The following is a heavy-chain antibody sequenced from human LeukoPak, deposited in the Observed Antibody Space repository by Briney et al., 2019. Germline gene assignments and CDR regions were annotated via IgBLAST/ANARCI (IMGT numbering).Heavy chain of an antibody. V-gene: IGHV1-24*01. J-gene: IGHJ4*02. CDR3: ATKPHWYSSSYDY. Sequence: GASVKVSCKVSGYTLTELSMYWVRQAPGKGLEWMGGVDPEDGETIYAQKFQGRVTMTEDTSTDTAYMELSRLRSEDTAVYYCATKPHWYSSSYDYWGQGTLVTVSS. CDR2: VDPEDGET. D-gene: IGHD6-13*01. CDR1: GYTLTELS.